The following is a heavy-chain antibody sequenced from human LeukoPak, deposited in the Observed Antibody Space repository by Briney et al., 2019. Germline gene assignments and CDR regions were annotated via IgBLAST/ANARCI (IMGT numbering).Heavy chain of an antibody. CDR3: AKGTYYDFWSGYLDY. CDR1: GFTFGDYA. D-gene: IGHD3-3*01. Sequence: QSGGSLRLSCAASGFTFGDYAMHWVRQAPGKGLEWVSGISWNSGSIGYADSVKGRFTISRDNAKNSLYLQMNSLRAEDTALYYCAKGTYYDFWSGYLDYWGQGTLVTVSS. J-gene: IGHJ4*02. V-gene: IGHV3-9*01. CDR2: ISWNSGSI.